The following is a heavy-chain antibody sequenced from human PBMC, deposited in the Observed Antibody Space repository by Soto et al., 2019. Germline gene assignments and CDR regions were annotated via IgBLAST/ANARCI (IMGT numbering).Heavy chain of an antibody. CDR3: ARGAIAARPVRWFDP. CDR1: GGSISSYY. D-gene: IGHD6-6*01. V-gene: IGHV4-59*01. J-gene: IGHJ5*02. Sequence: SETLSLTCTVSGGSISSYYWSWIRQPPGKGLEWIGYIYYSGSTNYNPSLKSRVTISVDTSKNQFSLKLSSVTAADTAVYYCARGAIAARPVRWFDPWGQGTLVTVSS. CDR2: IYYSGST.